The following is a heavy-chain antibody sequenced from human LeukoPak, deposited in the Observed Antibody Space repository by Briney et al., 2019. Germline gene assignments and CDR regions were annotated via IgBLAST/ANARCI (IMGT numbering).Heavy chain of an antibody. D-gene: IGHD3-3*01. J-gene: IGHJ4*02. CDR3: VSVLGTNYDFWSGYPHPYFDY. CDR2: ISSSGSTI. Sequence: GGSLRLSCAASGFTFSDYYMSWIRQAPGKGLEWVSYISSSGSTIYYADSVKGRFTISRDNAKNSLYLQMNSLRAEDTAVYYCVSVLGTNYDFWSGYPHPYFDYWGQGTLVTVSS. V-gene: IGHV3-11*01. CDR1: GFTFSDYY.